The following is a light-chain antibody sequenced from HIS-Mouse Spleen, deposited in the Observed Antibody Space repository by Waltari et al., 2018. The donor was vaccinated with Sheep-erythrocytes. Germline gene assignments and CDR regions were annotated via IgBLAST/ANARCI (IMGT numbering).Light chain of an antibody. CDR2: DVS. CDR1: SSDVGVYNY. CDR3: SSYTSSSTSWV. Sequence: QSALTPPASVSGSPGPSITISCTGTSSDVGVYNYVPWYQQHPGKAPKLMIYDVSNRPSGVSNRFSGSKSGNTASLTISGLQAEDEADYYCSSYTSSSTSWVFGGGTKLTVL. J-gene: IGLJ3*02. V-gene: IGLV2-14*03.